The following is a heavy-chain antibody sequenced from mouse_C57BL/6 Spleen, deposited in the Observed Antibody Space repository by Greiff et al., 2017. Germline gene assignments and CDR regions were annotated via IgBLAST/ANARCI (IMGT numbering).Heavy chain of an antibody. Sequence: VKLVESGPELVKPGASVKLSCKASGYTFTSYDINWVKQRPGQGLEWIGWFYPRDGSTKYNEKFKGKATLTVDTSSSTAYMELHSLTSEDSAVYFCAREGPITTVVAPLGYWGQGTTLTVSS. CDR3: AREGPITTVVAPLGY. D-gene: IGHD1-1*01. J-gene: IGHJ2*01. V-gene: IGHV1-85*01. CDR2: FYPRDGST. CDR1: GYTFTSYD.